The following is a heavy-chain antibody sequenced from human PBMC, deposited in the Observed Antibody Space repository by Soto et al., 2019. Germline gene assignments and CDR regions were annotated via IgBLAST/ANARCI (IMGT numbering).Heavy chain of an antibody. D-gene: IGHD4-17*01. CDR1: GYTFDIYG. CDR3: ARGDFGDYRACDY. Sequence: QVQLLQSGAELKKPGASVKVSCKTSGYTFDIYGITWLRQAPGQGLEWVGGISAHNSVTQYSQNLQGRVTMTTDTPTSTDYMELRRLRSDDTAVDYCARGDFGDYRACDYWGQGALVTVSS. V-gene: IGHV1-18*01. J-gene: IGHJ4*02. CDR2: ISAHNSVT.